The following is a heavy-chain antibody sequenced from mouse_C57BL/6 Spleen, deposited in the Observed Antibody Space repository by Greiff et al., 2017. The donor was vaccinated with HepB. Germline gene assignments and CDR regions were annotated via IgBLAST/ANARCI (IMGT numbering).Heavy chain of an antibody. V-gene: IGHV5-17*01. Sequence: EVQGVESGGGLVKPGGSLKLSCAASGFTFSDYGMHWVRQAPEKGLEWVAYISSGSSTIYYADTVKGRFTISRDNAKNTLFLQMTSLRSEDTAMYYCARSDYGYSVWFAYWGQGTLVTVSA. CDR3: ARSDYGYSVWFAY. CDR2: ISSGSSTI. D-gene: IGHD2-2*01. J-gene: IGHJ3*01. CDR1: GFTFSDYG.